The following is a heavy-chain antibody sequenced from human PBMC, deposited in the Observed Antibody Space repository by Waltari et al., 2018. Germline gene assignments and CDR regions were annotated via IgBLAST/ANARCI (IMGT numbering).Heavy chain of an antibody. CDR3: ARGRNDLSAFFDP. CDR1: GYRFTGYY. CDR2: IIPDSGVT. V-gene: IGHV1-2*06. Sequence: QVQLVQSGAEVTKPGASVKVSCKASGYRFTGYYLHWLRQAPGPGLAWSGRIIPDSGVTKYAQNFQGRVTMTRDTSTNTAYMELNSLTSDDTAVYYCARGRNDLSAFFDPWGQGTLVAVSS. D-gene: IGHD2-21*02. J-gene: IGHJ5*02.